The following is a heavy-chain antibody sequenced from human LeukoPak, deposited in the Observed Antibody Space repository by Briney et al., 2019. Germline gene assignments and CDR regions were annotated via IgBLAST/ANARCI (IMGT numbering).Heavy chain of an antibody. Sequence: GGSLRLSCAASGFTFSSYAMHWVRQAPGKGLEWVAVISYDGSNKYYADSVKGRFTISRDNSKNTLYLQMNSLRAEDTAVYYCARERNGWFFDYWGQGTLVTVSS. V-gene: IGHV3-30*04. D-gene: IGHD6-19*01. J-gene: IGHJ4*02. CDR2: ISYDGSNK. CDR1: GFTFSSYA. CDR3: ARERNGWFFDY.